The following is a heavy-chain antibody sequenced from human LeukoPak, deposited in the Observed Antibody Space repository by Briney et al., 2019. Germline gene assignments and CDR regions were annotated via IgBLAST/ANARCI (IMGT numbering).Heavy chain of an antibody. CDR1: GGSISSFH. J-gene: IGHJ4*02. CDR3: ARYYDTSGYYSSAYYFDY. CDR2: IYYSGST. Sequence: SETLSLTCTVSGGSISSFHWNWIRQPPGKGLEWIGHIYYSGSTNYNPSLKSRVTISVDTSKNQFSLKLSSVTAADTAVYYCARYYDTSGYYSSAYYFDYWGQGTLVTVPS. V-gene: IGHV4-59*01. D-gene: IGHD3-22*01.